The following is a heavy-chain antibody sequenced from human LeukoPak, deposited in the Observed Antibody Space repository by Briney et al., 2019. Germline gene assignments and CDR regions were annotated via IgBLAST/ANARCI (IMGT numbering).Heavy chain of an antibody. CDR2: IIPIFGTA. CDR1: GGTFSSYA. CDR3: AREGQSGSYPQD. V-gene: IGHV1-69*13. D-gene: IGHD1-26*01. J-gene: IGHJ4*02. Sequence: ASVKVSCKASGGTFSSYAISWVRQAPGQGLEWMGGIIPIFGTANYAQKFQGRVTITADESTSTAYMELSSLRSEDTAVYYCAREGQSGSYPQDWGQGTLVTVSS.